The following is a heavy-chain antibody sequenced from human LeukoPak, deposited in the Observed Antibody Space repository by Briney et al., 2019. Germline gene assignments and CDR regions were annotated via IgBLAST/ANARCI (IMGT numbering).Heavy chain of an antibody. Sequence: GGSLRLSCAASGLTFSSYWMHWVRQAPGKGLVWVSRINSDGSSTRYADSVKGRFTISRDNAKNTLYLQMNSLRAEDTAVYYCARDGSSWYNWFDPWGQGTLVTVSS. J-gene: IGHJ5*02. CDR2: INSDGSST. V-gene: IGHV3-74*01. D-gene: IGHD6-13*01. CDR3: ARDGSSWYNWFDP. CDR1: GLTFSSYW.